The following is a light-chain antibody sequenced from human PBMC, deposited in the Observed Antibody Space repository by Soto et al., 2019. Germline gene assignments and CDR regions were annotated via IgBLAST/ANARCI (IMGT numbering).Light chain of an antibody. CDR1: QSVGSSY. CDR2: GAS. Sequence: IVGTQSPPTLSLSPGERATLSCRASQSVGSSYLSWDQQKPGRAPRLLIYGASTRATGIPARLSGSGSGTDFTLPISSLQPEDFAVYYCQRTFGQGTKVDIK. J-gene: IGKJ1*01. V-gene: IGKV3D-7*01. CDR3: QRT.